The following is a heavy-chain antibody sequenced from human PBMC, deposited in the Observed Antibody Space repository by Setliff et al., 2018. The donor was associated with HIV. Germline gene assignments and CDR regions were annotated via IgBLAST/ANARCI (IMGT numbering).Heavy chain of an antibody. D-gene: IGHD1-1*01. Sequence: ASVKVSCKLSGYIFSRYGVTWVRQAPGQGLEWMGYISGYTGITHYAQNFQGRVTMTTDPSKYTAYMELRSLKYDDTGVYYCARDAGTGGPGRWVDPWGQGTMVTVSS. CDR1: GYIFSRYG. CDR2: ISGYTGIT. CDR3: ARDAGTGGPGRWVDP. V-gene: IGHV1-18*01. J-gene: IGHJ5*02.